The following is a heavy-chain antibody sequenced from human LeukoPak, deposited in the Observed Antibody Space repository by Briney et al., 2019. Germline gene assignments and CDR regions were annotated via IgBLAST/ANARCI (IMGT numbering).Heavy chain of an antibody. V-gene: IGHV3-21*01. CDR2: ISSSSTYI. D-gene: IGHD3-9*01. J-gene: IGHJ4*02. CDR1: GFTVSSNY. Sequence: GGSLRLSCAASGFTVSSNYMSWVRQAPGKGLEWVSSISSSSTYIHYADSVKGRFTISRDDARNSLFLHMNSLRAEDTAMYYCARDGNDLLTGYPIVFDYWGQGTLVTVSS. CDR3: ARDGNDLLTGYPIVFDY.